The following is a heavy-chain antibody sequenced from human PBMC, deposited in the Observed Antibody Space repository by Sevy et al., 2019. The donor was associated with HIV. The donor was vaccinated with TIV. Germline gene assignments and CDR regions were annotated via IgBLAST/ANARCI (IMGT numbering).Heavy chain of an antibody. CDR1: GFTVSSNY. Sequence: GGSLRLSCAASGFTVSSNYMSWVRQAPGKGLEWVSVFYSGGSTYYADSVKGRFTISRDNSKNTLYLQMNGLRAEDTAGYYCARQARVHDAFDIWGQGTMVTVSS. CDR2: FYSGGST. J-gene: IGHJ3*02. CDR3: ARQARVHDAFDI. V-gene: IGHV3-53*01.